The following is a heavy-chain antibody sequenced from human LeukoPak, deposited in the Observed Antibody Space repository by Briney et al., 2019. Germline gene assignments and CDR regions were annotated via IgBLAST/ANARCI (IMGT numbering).Heavy chain of an antibody. V-gene: IGHV4-39*01. Sequence: SETLSLTCSVSGGSISSPNHDWAWMRQPPGQGLEWIGSIYYSGTTYYNLSLKSRVTLSVDTSQNQFPLKLSSVTAADTAIYFCARSLGANTWVGNWFDPWGQGTLVTVSP. J-gene: IGHJ5*02. D-gene: IGHD3-10*01. CDR3: ARSLGANTWVGNWFDP. CDR2: IYYSGTT. CDR1: GGSISSPNHD.